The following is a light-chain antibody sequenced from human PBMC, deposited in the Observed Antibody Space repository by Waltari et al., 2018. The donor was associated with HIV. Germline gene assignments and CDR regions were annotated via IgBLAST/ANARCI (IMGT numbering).Light chain of an antibody. CDR2: GAS. CDR3: QQYGNAPLYS. V-gene: IGKV3-20*01. CDR1: QSVSTNY. J-gene: IGKJ2*03. Sequence: EIVLTQSPGTLSLSPGERVTLPCRASQSVSTNYLTWYQQKPGQAPRVLIYGASSRATGIPDRFSGSGSGTDFTLTISRLEPEDSAVYFCQQYGNAPLYSFGQGTNLEIK.